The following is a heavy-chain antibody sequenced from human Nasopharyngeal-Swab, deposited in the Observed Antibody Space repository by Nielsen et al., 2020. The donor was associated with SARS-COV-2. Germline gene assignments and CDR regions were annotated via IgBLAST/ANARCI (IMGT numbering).Heavy chain of an antibody. Sequence: VRQAPGKGLEWVSVIYSGGSSTYYADSVKGRFTISRDNSKNTLYLQMNSLRAEDTAVSYCAKDYYDSRGYRAFYGMDVWGQGTTVTVSS. CDR3: AKDYYDSRGYRAFYGMDV. J-gene: IGHJ6*02. CDR2: IYSGGSST. V-gene: IGHV3-23*03. D-gene: IGHD3-22*01.